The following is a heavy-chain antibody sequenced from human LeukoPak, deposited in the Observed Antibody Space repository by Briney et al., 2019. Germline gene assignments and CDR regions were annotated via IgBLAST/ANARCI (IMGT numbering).Heavy chain of an antibody. Sequence: EGSLRLSCAVSGFTFTTYAMHWVRQAPGKGLEWVAVISYDGSDTYFADSVKGRFTISRDKSKNTLYLQMNSLRTGDTAVYYCARDRRRYSSGWEDYAFDIWGQGTMVTVSS. CDR2: ISYDGSDT. CDR3: ARDRRRYSSGWEDYAFDI. CDR1: GFTFTTYA. V-gene: IGHV3-30*04. J-gene: IGHJ3*02. D-gene: IGHD6-19*01.